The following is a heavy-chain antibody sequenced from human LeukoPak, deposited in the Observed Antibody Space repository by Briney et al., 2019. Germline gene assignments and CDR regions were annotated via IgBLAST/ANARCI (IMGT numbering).Heavy chain of an antibody. J-gene: IGHJ3*02. Sequence: SETLSLTCTVSGGSISSYYWSWIRQPPGKGLEWIGYIYYSGSTNYNPSLKSRVTISVDTSKNQFSLKLSSVTAADTAVYYCARGRVDFWSGYSKRDAFDIWGQGTMVTVSS. CDR3: ARGRVDFWSGYSKRDAFDI. CDR2: IYYSGST. CDR1: GGSISSYY. D-gene: IGHD3-3*01. V-gene: IGHV4-59*01.